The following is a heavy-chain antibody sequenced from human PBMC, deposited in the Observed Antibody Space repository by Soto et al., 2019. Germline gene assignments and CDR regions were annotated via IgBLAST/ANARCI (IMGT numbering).Heavy chain of an antibody. J-gene: IGHJ6*02. CDR3: VMVDNYVTPTPQDV. CDR2: ISPYTGNT. CDR1: GYIFVNYG. V-gene: IGHV1-18*01. Sequence: QVQLVQSGDEVKKPGASVKVSCKASGYIFVNYGIAWVRQAPGQGLEWMGWISPYTGNTHSATKVQGRLTMTTDTXTRTAYMALGSLTSDDTAVYYCVMVDNYVTPTPQDVWGPGTTVTVSS. D-gene: IGHD3-16*01.